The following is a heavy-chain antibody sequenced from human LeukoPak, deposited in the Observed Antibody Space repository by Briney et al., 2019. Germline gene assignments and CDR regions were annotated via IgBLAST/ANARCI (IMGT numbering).Heavy chain of an antibody. CDR1: GGSISNTLYY. CDR3: ARRSRVRGVMGTNWFDP. Sequence: SETLSLTCTVSGGSISNTLYYWAWIRQPPGKGLESIGSIYYSRSTYYSPSLKSRVTISVDTSKNQFSLKLSSVTAADTAVYYCARRSRVRGVMGTNWFDPWGQGTLVTVSS. J-gene: IGHJ5*02. V-gene: IGHV4-39*07. D-gene: IGHD3-10*01. CDR2: IYYSRST.